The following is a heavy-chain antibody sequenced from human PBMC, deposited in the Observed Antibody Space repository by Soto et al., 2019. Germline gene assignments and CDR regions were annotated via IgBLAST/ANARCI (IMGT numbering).Heavy chain of an antibody. CDR2: IKQDGSEK. Sequence: HPGGSLRLSCAASGFTFSSYWMSWVRQAPGKGLEWVANIKQDGSEKYYVDSVKGRFTISRDNAKNSLYLQMNSLGAEDTAVYYCARDPSVVVVAATPYYYYGMDVWGQGTTVTVSS. V-gene: IGHV3-7*01. CDR3: ARDPSVVVVAATPYYYYGMDV. CDR1: GFTFSSYW. D-gene: IGHD2-15*01. J-gene: IGHJ6*02.